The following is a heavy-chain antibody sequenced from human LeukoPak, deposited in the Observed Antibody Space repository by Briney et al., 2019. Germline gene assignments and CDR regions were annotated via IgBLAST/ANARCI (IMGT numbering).Heavy chain of an antibody. D-gene: IGHD3-22*01. V-gene: IGHV3-23*01. Sequence: GGTLRLSCGAFGFSFSTYGMSWVRQAPGKGLEWVSGISGSGDSTNYADSVKGRFTISRDNAKNTLYLQMNSLRAEDTAVYYCARDYYDSSGYYYWGQGTLVTVSS. J-gene: IGHJ4*02. CDR1: GFSFSTYG. CDR3: ARDYYDSSGYYY. CDR2: ISGSGDST.